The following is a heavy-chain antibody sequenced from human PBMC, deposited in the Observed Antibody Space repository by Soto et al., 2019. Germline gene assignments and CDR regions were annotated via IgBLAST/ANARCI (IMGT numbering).Heavy chain of an antibody. CDR1: GGSFSGYY. V-gene: IGHV4-34*01. CDR2: INHSGST. D-gene: IGHD5-18*01. CDR3: ARVGGVDTAMAYFDY. J-gene: IGHJ4*02. Sequence: SETLSLTCAVYGGSFSGYYWSWIRQPPGKGLEWIGEINHSGSTNYNPSLKSRVTISVDTSKNQFSLKLSSVTAADTAVYYCARVGGVDTAMAYFDYWGQGTLVPVSS.